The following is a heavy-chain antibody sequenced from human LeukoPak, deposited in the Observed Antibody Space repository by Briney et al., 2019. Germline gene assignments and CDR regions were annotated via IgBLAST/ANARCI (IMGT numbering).Heavy chain of an antibody. CDR3: ARQYSSGWGY. CDR1: GDSISRSRYY. CDR2: IYYSGST. V-gene: IGHV4-39*01. Sequence: PSETLSLTCTVSGDSISRSRYYWAWIRQPPGKGLEWIGSIYYSGSTYYNPSLKSRVTISVDTSKNQFSLKLSSVSAADTAVYYCARQYSSGWGYWGQGTLVTVSS. D-gene: IGHD6-19*01. J-gene: IGHJ4*02.